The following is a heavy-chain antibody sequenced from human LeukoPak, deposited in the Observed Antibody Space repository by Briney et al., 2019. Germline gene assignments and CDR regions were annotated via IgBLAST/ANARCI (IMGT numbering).Heavy chain of an antibody. CDR2: INHSGST. CDR1: GGSFSGYY. J-gene: IGHJ5*02. Sequence: SETLSLTCAVYGGSFSGYYWSWIRQPPGKGLEWIGDINHSGSTNYNPSLKSRVTISVDTSKNQFSLKLSSVTAADTAVYYCASRKYYDFWSGLVWFDPWGQGTLVTVSS. V-gene: IGHV4-34*01. D-gene: IGHD3-3*01. CDR3: ASRKYYDFWSGLVWFDP.